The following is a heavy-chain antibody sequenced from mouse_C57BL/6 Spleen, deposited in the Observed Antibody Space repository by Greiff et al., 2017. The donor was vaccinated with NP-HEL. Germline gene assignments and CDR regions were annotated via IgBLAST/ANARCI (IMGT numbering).Heavy chain of an antibody. V-gene: IGHV1-26*01. CDR1: GYTFTDYY. Sequence: VQLKQSGPELVKPGASVKISCKASGYTFTDYYMNWVKQSHGKSLEWIGDINPNNGGTSYNQKFKGKATLTADKSSSTASMELRSLTSEDSAVYDCARRYDGYRYYFDYWGQGTTLTVSS. D-gene: IGHD2-3*01. CDR3: ARRYDGYRYYFDY. J-gene: IGHJ2*01. CDR2: INPNNGGT.